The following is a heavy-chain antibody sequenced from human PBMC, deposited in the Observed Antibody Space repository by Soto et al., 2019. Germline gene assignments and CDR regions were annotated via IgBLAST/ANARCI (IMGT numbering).Heavy chain of an antibody. D-gene: IGHD3-3*01. J-gene: IGHJ6*02. CDR2: IDPSDSYT. Sequence: GESLKICCTGSAYTFTNYWIAWVRQVPGKCLEWMWRIDPSDSYTNYSPSFQGHVTISADKSISTAYLQWSSLKASETAMYYCARLNYDFGRGPYGMDVSGQGTTVTVSS. V-gene: IGHV5-10-1*01. CDR1: AYTFTNYW. CDR3: ARLNYDFGRGPYGMDV.